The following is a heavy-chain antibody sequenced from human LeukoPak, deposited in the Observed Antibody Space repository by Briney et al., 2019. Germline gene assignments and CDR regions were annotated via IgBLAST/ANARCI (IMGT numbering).Heavy chain of an antibody. V-gene: IGHV1-24*01. CDR2: FDPEDGET. CDR1: GYTLTELS. Sequence: ASLKVSCKASGYTLTELSMHWVRQAPGKGLEWMGGFDPEDGETIYAQKFQGRVTMTEDTSTDTANMELSSLRSEDTAVYYCASGRGTMGSSWDYYYYGMDVWGQGTTVTVSS. D-gene: IGHD6-13*01. J-gene: IGHJ6*02. CDR3: ASGRGTMGSSWDYYYYGMDV.